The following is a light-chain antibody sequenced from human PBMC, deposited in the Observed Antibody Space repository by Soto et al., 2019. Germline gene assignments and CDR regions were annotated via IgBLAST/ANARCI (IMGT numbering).Light chain of an antibody. CDR1: QSVTSN. J-gene: IGKJ1*01. V-gene: IGKV3-15*01. Sequence: EMVMTQSPATLSVSLGERATLSCRASQSVTSNLAWYQQKPGQAPRLLIYGASTRATGIPARFSGSGSGTEFTLTISRLEPEDFAVYYCQQYGSSGTFGQGTKVDIK. CDR3: QQYGSSGT. CDR2: GAS.